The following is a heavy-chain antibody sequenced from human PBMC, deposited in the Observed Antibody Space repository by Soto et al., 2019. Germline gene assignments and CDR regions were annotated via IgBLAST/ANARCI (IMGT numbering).Heavy chain of an antibody. D-gene: IGHD3-22*01. V-gene: IGHV3-23*01. CDR2: ISGSGGST. J-gene: IGHJ6*02. CDR3: AKDALGTMIVVVIPYYYYGMDV. Sequence: GGSLRLSCSASGFNFAAYTMSWVRLTPGKGLEWVSAISGSGGSTYYADSVKGRFTISRDNSKNTLYLQMNSLRAEDTAVYYCAKDALGTMIVVVIPYYYYGMDVWGQGTTVTVSS. CDR1: GFNFAAYT.